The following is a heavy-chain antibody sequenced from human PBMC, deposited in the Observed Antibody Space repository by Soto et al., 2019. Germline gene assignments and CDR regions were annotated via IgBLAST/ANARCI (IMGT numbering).Heavy chain of an antibody. V-gene: IGHV3-23*01. CDR2: MSIGYEKT. CDR1: GFTFTDYS. D-gene: IGHD4-17*01. J-gene: IGHJ4*02. Sequence: GQVLLSGGGLIQPGGSLRLSRAASGFTFTDYSMAWVRQTPERGLEWFAGMSIGYEKTFYADSVRGRFIVSRDSSTKTVDLKMNSLRAEDTAIYCCARWSAYGDLWGPGTLVTVSS. CDR3: ARWSAYGDL.